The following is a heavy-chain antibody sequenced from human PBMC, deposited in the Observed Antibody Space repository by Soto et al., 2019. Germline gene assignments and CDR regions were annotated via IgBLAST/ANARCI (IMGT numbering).Heavy chain of an antibody. CDR2: IYYSGST. CDR1: GRSISSYY. V-gene: IGHV4-59*01. J-gene: IGHJ6*02. Sequence: PSETLSLTCTVSGRSISSYYWSWIRQPPGKGLEWIGYIYYSGSTNYNPSLKSRVTISVDTSKNQFSLKLSSVTAADTAVYYCARHATNGDAKEEYGMDVWGQGTTVTV. CDR3: ARHATNGDAKEEYGMDV. D-gene: IGHD2-8*01.